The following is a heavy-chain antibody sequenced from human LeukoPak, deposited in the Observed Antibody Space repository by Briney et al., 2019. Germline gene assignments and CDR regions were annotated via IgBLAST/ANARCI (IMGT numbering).Heavy chain of an antibody. D-gene: IGHD3-10*01. V-gene: IGHV4-4*08. Sequence: PSETLSLTCTVSGGSISSYYWVWIRQPPGKGLEWIGHIYGSGSTNYNPSLKSRVTISVDTSKNQFSLKLGSVTAADTAVCYCARDPGLMVRGSRRGYDGNYYYMDVWGKGTTVTISS. J-gene: IGHJ6*03. CDR3: ARDPGLMVRGSRRGYDGNYYYMDV. CDR1: GGSISSYY. CDR2: IYGSGST.